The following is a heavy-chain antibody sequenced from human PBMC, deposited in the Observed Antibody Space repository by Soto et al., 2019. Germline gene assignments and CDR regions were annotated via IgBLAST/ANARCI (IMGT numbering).Heavy chain of an antibody. CDR3: AKDRSGCSGGSCYSGLSWFDP. Sequence: GGSLRLSCAASGFTFSSYAMSWVRQAPGKGLEWVSAISGSGGSTYYADSVKGRFTISRDNSKNTLYLQMNSLRAEDTAVYYCAKDRSGCSGGSCYSGLSWFDPWGQGTVVTVSS. D-gene: IGHD2-15*01. CDR1: GFTFSSYA. V-gene: IGHV3-23*01. J-gene: IGHJ5*02. CDR2: ISGSGGST.